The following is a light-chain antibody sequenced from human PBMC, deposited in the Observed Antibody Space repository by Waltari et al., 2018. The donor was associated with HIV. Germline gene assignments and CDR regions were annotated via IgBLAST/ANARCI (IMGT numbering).Light chain of an antibody. Sequence: DIQMTQSPSTLSSFVGDRVTITCRASQSISTWLAWYQQKPGKAPKVLIYKASTLDSGVPSRFSGSGSVTEFTLTISNLQPDDFATYYCQQYNTYEYTFGQGTRLEIK. V-gene: IGKV1-5*03. CDR2: KAS. CDR3: QQYNTYEYT. J-gene: IGKJ2*01. CDR1: QSISTW.